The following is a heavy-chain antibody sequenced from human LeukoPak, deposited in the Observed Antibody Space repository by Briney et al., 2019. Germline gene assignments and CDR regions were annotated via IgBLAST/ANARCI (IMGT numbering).Heavy chain of an antibody. Sequence: GGSLRLSCAASGFTFSSYAMSWVRQAPGKGLEWVSAISGSGGNTYYADSVKGRFTISRDNSKNTLYLQMNSLRAEDTAVYYCAKASYYDSSGYYYDDAFDIWGQGTMVTVSS. CDR2: ISGSGGNT. CDR3: AKASYYDSSGYYYDDAFDI. V-gene: IGHV3-23*01. CDR1: GFTFSSYA. D-gene: IGHD3-22*01. J-gene: IGHJ3*02.